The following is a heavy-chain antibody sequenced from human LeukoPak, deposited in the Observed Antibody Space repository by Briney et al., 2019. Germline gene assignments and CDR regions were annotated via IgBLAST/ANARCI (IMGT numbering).Heavy chain of an antibody. CDR3: AREPTVTKPFDY. Sequence: ASVQVSCKASGYTFTSYGISWVRQAPGQGLEWMGWISAYNGNTNYAQKLQGRVTMTTDTSTSTAYMELRSLRSDDTAVYYCAREPTVTKPFDYWGQGTLVTVSS. D-gene: IGHD4-17*01. CDR1: GYTFTSYG. V-gene: IGHV1-18*01. J-gene: IGHJ4*02. CDR2: ISAYNGNT.